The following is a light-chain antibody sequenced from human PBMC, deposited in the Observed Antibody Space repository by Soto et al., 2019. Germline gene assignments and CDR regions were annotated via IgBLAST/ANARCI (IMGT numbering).Light chain of an antibody. CDR3: QQRSNWFWT. CDR2: AAS. CDR1: QGISSS. Sequence: IPLTQSPSSLSASVGDRVTITCRASQGISSSLAWYQQQPGKAPKLLIYAASTLQSGVPSRFSGSGSGTDFTLTISSLQPEDFAVYYCQQRSNWFWTFGQGTKVEIK. V-gene: IGKV1-9*01. J-gene: IGKJ1*01.